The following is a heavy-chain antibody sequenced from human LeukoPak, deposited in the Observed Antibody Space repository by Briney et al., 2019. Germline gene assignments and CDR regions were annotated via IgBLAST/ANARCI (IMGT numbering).Heavy chain of an antibody. CDR3: AAGMFTNDAFDI. J-gene: IGHJ3*02. Sequence: SVKVSCKASGGTFSSYAISSVRQAPGQGLEWMGGIIPIFGTANYAQKFQGRVTITTDESTSTAYMELSSLRSEDTAVYYCAAGMFTNDAFDIWGQGTMVTVSS. CDR2: IIPIFGTA. D-gene: IGHD2-8*01. V-gene: IGHV1-69*05. CDR1: GGTFSSYA.